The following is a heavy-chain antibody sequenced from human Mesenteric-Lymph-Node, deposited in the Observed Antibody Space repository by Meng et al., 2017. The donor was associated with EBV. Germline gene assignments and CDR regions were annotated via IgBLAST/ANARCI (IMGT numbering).Heavy chain of an antibody. V-gene: IGHV4-39*01. J-gene: IGHJ4*02. CDR1: GASIRSGSYY. CDR2: IYYRGST. Sequence: RLQGAGPGREEPPEAVALTCTGSGASIRSGSYYWGWIRQPPGKGLEWIGSIYYRGSTYYNPSLRSRVTISVDTSKNHFSLKLSSVTAADTAMYYCVSYDYGNYVSFDSWGQGILVTVSS. D-gene: IGHD4-11*01. CDR3: VSYDYGNYVSFDS.